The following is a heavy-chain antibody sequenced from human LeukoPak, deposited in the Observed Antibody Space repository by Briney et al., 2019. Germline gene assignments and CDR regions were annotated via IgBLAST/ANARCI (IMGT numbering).Heavy chain of an antibody. CDR1: GGSFSGYY. V-gene: IGHV4-34*01. D-gene: IGHD2-2*01. CDR2: INHSGST. CDR3: ARGRGYCSSTSCPQGFYYDMDV. Sequence: KPSETLSLNCAVYGGSFSGYYWSWIRQPPGKGLEWIGEINHSGSTNYNPSPKSRVTISVDTSKNQFSLKLSSVTAADTAVYYCARGRGYCSSTSCPQGFYYDMDVWGKGTTVTVSS. J-gene: IGHJ6*04.